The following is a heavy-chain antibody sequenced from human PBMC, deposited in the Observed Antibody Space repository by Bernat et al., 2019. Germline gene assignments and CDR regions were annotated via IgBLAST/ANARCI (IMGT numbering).Heavy chain of an antibody. D-gene: IGHD6-6*01. J-gene: IGHJ3*02. V-gene: IGHV3-23*01. CDR1: GFTFDSYG. CDR3: AKDLARYSSSSYAFDI. Sequence: EVQLLESGGGLVQPGGSLRLSCAASGFTFDSYGMSWVRQAPGKGPEWVSGISASGGTTYYADSVKGRFTVSRDNSKNTLYLKMNRLRVEDTAVYYCAKDLARYSSSSYAFDIWGQGTMVTVSS. CDR2: ISASGGTT.